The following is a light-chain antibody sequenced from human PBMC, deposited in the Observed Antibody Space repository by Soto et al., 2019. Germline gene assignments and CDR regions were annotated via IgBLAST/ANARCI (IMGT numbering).Light chain of an antibody. CDR2: RSD. J-gene: IGLJ2*01. V-gene: IGLV1-47*01. Sequence: QSVLTQPPSVSGAPGQRVTISCTGNSSNLGAGYDVHWYQQLPGAAPKLVIYRSDQRPSGVPDRFTGSKSGTSASLAISGLRSEDEAVYYCAAWGDSLVFGGGTKLTVL. CDR1: SSNLGAGYD. CDR3: AAWGDSLV.